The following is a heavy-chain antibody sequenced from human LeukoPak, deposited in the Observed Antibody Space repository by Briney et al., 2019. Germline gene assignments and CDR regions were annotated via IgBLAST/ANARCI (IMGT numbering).Heavy chain of an antibody. J-gene: IGHJ4*02. Sequence: GGSLRLSCAASGFTFSSYWMSWVRQAPGKGLEWVSAISGSGHSTYYADSVKGRFTISRDNSENTLYLQMNSLRAEDTAVYYCAKGGYYDNSGYSYFFDYWGQGTLVTVSS. V-gene: IGHV3-23*01. CDR1: GFTFSSYW. CDR3: AKGGYYDNSGYSYFFDY. D-gene: IGHD3-22*01. CDR2: ISGSGHST.